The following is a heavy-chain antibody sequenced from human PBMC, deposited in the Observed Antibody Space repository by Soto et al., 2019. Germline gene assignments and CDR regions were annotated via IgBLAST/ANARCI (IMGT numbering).Heavy chain of an antibody. CDR2: ISWISGSI. V-gene: IGHV3-9*01. Sequence: EVQLVESGGGLVQPGGSLRLSCAASGFTFDDYSMHWVRQAPGKGLEWVSSISWISGSIGYADSVKGRFTISRDNAKNSLYLQINSVRAEDTAFYYCGKDKWERRHYYYYGMDVWGQGPTVTVSS. CDR3: GKDKWERRHYYYYGMDV. J-gene: IGHJ6*02. D-gene: IGHD1-26*01. CDR1: GFTFDDYS.